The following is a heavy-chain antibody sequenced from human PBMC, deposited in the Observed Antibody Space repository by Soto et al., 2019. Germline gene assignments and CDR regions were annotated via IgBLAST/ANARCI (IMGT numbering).Heavy chain of an antibody. V-gene: IGHV4-59*01. D-gene: IGHD2-8*01. Sequence: SETLSLTCTVSGGSISHYYWSWIRQSPGKGLEWIGYAYYSGSTDYNPSLKSRVTMSVDTSKNQVSLKLNSVTTADTAVYYCARDRSTYGGGGTGEVRENWFDPWGPGTLVTVSS. CDR1: GGSISHYY. J-gene: IGHJ5*02. CDR2: AYYSGST. CDR3: ARDRSTYGGGGTGEVRENWFDP.